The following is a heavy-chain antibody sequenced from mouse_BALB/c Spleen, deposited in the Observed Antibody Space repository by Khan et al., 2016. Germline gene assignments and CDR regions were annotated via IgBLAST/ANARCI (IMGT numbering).Heavy chain of an antibody. Sequence: QVQLQQSGAELMKPGASVKISCKATGYTFSSYWIEWVKQRPGHGLEWIGEILPGSGSTNYNEKFRGKATFTADTSSNTAYMQLSSLTSEDSAVHYWERTDRRGYFDYWGQGTTLTVAA. V-gene: IGHV1-9*01. CDR1: GYTFSSYW. CDR2: ILPGSGST. CDR3: ERTDRRGYFDY. J-gene: IGHJ2*01.